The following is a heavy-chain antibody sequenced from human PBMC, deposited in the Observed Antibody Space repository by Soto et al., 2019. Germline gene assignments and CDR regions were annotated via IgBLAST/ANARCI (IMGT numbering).Heavy chain of an antibody. CDR3: ARGGFGIVVVPASYYMDV. Sequence: APAEVSCKASGYTFTSYGISWARQAPGQGLEWMGWISAYNGNTNYAQKLQGRVTMTTDTSTSTAYMELRSLRSDDTAVYYCARGGFGIVVVPASYYMDVWGKGTTVTVSS. D-gene: IGHD2-2*01. CDR2: ISAYNGNT. CDR1: GYTFTSYG. V-gene: IGHV1-18*01. J-gene: IGHJ6*03.